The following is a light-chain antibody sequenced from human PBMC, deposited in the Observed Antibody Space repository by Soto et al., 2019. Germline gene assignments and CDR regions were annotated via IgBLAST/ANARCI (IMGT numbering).Light chain of an antibody. J-gene: IGLJ1*01. CDR2: DVS. CDR1: SSDVGGYNS. Sequence: QSALTQPASVSGSPGQSITISCTGTSSDVGGYNSVSWYQQYPGKAPKLMIHDVSNRPSGVSNRFSGSKSGNTASLTISGLQAEDEADYYCSSYTSSSSYVVGSGTKLTVL. V-gene: IGLV2-14*01. CDR3: SSYTSSSSYV.